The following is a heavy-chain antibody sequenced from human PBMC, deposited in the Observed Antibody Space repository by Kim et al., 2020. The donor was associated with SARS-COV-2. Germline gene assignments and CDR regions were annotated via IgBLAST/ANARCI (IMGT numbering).Heavy chain of an antibody. D-gene: IGHD2-2*01. Sequence: YADSVKGRFTISRDNAKNSLYLQMNSLRAEDTAVYYCARVLRSSTSPLDYWGQGTLVTVSS. V-gene: IGHV3-21*01. CDR3: ARVLRSSTSPLDY. J-gene: IGHJ4*02.